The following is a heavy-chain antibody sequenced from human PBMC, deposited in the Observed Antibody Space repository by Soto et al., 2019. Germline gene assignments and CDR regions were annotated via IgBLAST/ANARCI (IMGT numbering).Heavy chain of an antibody. CDR3: ARGAMVRGVIIHKPYNWFDP. V-gene: IGHV1-18*01. CDR1: GYTITSYG. Sequence: GASVKVSCKASGYTITSYGISWVRQAPGQGLEWMGWISAYNGNTNYAQKLQGRVTMTTDTSTSTAYMELRSLRSDDTAVYYCARGAMVRGVIIHKPYNWFDPWGQGTLVTVSS. J-gene: IGHJ5*02. CDR2: ISAYNGNT. D-gene: IGHD3-10*01.